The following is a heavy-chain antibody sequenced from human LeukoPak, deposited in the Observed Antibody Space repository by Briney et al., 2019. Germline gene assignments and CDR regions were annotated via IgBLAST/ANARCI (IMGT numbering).Heavy chain of an antibody. CDR2: TNRDGSIT. Sequence: PGGSLRLSCAASGFTFSNSWMHWVRQAPGKGLEWVSRTNRDGSITNYAASVKGRFTISRDNAKNTVYLQMNSLRDEDTAVYYCSRNLGGDLDFWGQGTLVTVSS. V-gene: IGHV3-74*01. CDR1: GFTFSNSW. CDR3: SRNLGGDLDF. D-gene: IGHD2-21*02. J-gene: IGHJ4*02.